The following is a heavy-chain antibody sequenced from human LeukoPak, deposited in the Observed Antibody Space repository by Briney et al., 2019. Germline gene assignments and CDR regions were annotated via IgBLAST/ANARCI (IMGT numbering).Heavy chain of an antibody. CDR2: IYTSGST. V-gene: IGHV4-4*09. CDR3: ARIDAVAATPTSFDY. Sequence: SETLSLTCTVSGGSISSYYWSWIRQPPGKGLEWIGYIYTSGSTNYNPSLKSRLTISLDTSENQFSLRLTSVTAADTAVYYCARIDAVAATPTSFDYWGQGTLVTVSS. CDR1: GGSISSYY. J-gene: IGHJ4*02. D-gene: IGHD6-19*01.